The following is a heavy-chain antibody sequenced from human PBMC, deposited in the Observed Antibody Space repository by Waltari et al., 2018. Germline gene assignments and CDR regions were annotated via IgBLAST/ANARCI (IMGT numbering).Heavy chain of an antibody. CDR1: GFIFSRYS. CDR3: ARSLRDGSSYPDPIVFDF. CDR2: ISIGSSYR. D-gene: IGHD2-15*01. V-gene: IGHV3-21*01. J-gene: IGHJ4*02. Sequence: EMQLLESGGGLVKPGESLRLSCAASGFIFSRYSLNWVRQAPGKGLEWCASISIGSSYRYYADSMRGRFTSSRDDANNSVFLQLNGLRVEDTAVYYCARSLRDGSSYPDPIVFDFWGQGNLVTVSS.